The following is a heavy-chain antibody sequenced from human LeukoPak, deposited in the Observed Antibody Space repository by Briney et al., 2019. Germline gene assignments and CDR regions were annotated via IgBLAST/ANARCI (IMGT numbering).Heavy chain of an antibody. CDR1: GFTFSSYA. D-gene: IGHD6-13*01. CDR2: ISDSGGST. CDR3: ARGTLKAAATDFDY. J-gene: IGHJ4*02. Sequence: GGSLRLSCAASGFTFSSYALTWVRQAPGKGLERVSAISDSGGSTYYADSVKGRFTISRDNSKNTLYLQMNSLRAEDTALYYCARGTLKAAATDFDYWGQGTLVTVSS. V-gene: IGHV3-23*01.